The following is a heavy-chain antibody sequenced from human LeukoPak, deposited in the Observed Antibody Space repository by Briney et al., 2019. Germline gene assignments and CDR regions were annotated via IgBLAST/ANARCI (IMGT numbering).Heavy chain of an antibody. CDR2: ISYDGSNK. Sequence: GGSLRLSCVVSGFTFSSYGMHWVRQAPGKGLEWVAVISYDGSNKYYADSVKGRFTISRDNSKNTLYLQMNSLRAEDTAVYYCAKDNSWVVTMVRGVDYWGQGTLVTVSS. CDR3: AKDNSWVVTMVRGVDY. J-gene: IGHJ4*02. D-gene: IGHD3-10*01. CDR1: GFTFSSYG. V-gene: IGHV3-30*18.